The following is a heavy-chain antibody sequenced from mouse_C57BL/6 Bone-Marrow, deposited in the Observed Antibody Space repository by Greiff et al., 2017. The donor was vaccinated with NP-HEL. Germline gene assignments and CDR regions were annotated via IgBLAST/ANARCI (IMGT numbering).Heavy chain of an antibody. CDR2: ISGGGGNT. V-gene: IGHV5-9*01. Sequence: DVKLVESGGGLVKPGGSLKLSCAASGFTFSSYTMSWVRQTPEKRLEWVATISGGGGNTYYPDSVKGRFTISRDNAKNTLYLQMSSLRSEDTALYYCARHDDFDYWGQGTTLTVSS. CDR3: ARHDDFDY. CDR1: GFTFSSYT. J-gene: IGHJ2*01.